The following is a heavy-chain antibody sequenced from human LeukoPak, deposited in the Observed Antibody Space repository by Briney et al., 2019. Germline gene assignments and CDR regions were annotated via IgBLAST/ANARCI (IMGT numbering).Heavy chain of an antibody. V-gene: IGHV4-34*01. CDR1: GGSFSGYY. Sequence: SETLSLTCAVYGGSFSGYYWSWLRQPPGKGLEWIGEINHSGSTNYNPSLKSRVTISVDTSKNQFSLKLSSVTAADTAVYYCARARSGYYYYYYGMDVWGKGTTVTVSS. J-gene: IGHJ6*04. D-gene: IGHD3-10*01. CDR3: ARARSGYYYYYYGMDV. CDR2: INHSGST.